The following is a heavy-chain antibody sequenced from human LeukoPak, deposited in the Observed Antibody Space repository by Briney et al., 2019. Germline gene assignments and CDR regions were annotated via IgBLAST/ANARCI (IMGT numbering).Heavy chain of an antibody. D-gene: IGHD1-26*01. CDR1: GFTFSDYW. J-gene: IGHJ4*02. CDR3: ARDIYSIAE. Sequence: GGSLRLSCAASGFTFSDYWVHWVRQAPGKGLVWVSLIHSDGGTTNYADSVKGRFTISRDNAKNTVYLQMSSLRVEDTAVYYCARDIYSIAEWGQGTLVTVSS. V-gene: IGHV3-74*01. CDR2: IHSDGGTT.